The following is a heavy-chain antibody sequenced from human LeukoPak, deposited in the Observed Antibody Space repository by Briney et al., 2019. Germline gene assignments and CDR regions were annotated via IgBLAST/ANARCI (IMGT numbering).Heavy chain of an antibody. CDR2: INHSGST. J-gene: IGHJ4*02. D-gene: IGHD6-13*01. CDR1: GGSFSGYY. Sequence: SETLSLTCAVYGGSFSGYYWSWLRQPPGKGLEWIGEINHSGSTNYNPSLKNRVTISVDTSKNQFSLKLSSVTAADTAVYYCARDIYSTLDYWGQGTLVTVSS. CDR3: ARDIYSTLDY. V-gene: IGHV4-34*01.